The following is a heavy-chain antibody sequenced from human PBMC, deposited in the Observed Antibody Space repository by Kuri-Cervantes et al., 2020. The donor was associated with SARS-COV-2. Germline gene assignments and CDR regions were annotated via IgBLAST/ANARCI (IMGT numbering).Heavy chain of an antibody. J-gene: IGHJ4*02. V-gene: IGHV4-61*09. CDR2: IYTSGST. CDR1: GGSISSGSYY. CDR3: ARCPWGDGFDY. Sequence: LRLSCTVSGGSISSGSYYWSWIRQPAGKGLEWIGYIYTSGSTNYNPSLKSRVTISVDTSKNQFSLKLSSVTAADTAVYYCARCPWGDGFDYWGQGTLVTVSS. D-gene: IGHD5-24*01.